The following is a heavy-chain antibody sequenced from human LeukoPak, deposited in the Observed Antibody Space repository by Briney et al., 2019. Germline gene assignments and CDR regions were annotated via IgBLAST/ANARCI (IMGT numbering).Heavy chain of an antibody. CDR1: GFTFSGYG. CDR2: ISYDGSNY. CDR3: AKEADFYTGYFDY. J-gene: IGHJ4*02. V-gene: IGHV3-30*18. Sequence: PGRSLRLSCAGSGFTFSGYGMHWVRQAPGKGLEWVAVISYDGSNYYYADSVKGRFTISRDNSKNTLDLEMNSLRVDDTAVYFCAKEADFYTGYFDYWGQGTLVTVSS. D-gene: IGHD1-14*01.